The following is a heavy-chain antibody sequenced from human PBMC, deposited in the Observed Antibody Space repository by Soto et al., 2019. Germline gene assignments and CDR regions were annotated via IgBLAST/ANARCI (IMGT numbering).Heavy chain of an antibody. D-gene: IGHD6-6*01. CDR3: ARVVYRSSWGGRFDP. V-gene: IGHV3-7*05. CDR2: IDQDGGEK. CDR1: DFTFSRYW. J-gene: IGHJ5*02. Sequence: EVQLVESGGGLVQPGGSLRLSCAASDFTFSRYWMGWVRQAPGKGLEWVANIDQDGGEKYYVDSVKGRFTISRDNGNNSLYLEMKSLRGEDTAVYFCARVVYRSSWGGRFDPWGQGALVTVSS.